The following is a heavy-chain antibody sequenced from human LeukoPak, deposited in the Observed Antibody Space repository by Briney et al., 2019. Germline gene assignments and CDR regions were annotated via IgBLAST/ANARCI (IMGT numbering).Heavy chain of an antibody. CDR3: ARRRNHAFDI. Sequence: PSETMSLTCAVYGGSFSGYYWSWIRQPPGKGREWVSYISSSGSTIYYADPVKGRFTLSRDNAKNSLYLQMNSLRAEDTAVYYCARRRNHAFDIWGQGTMVTVSS. CDR1: GGSFSGYY. CDR2: ISSSGSTI. J-gene: IGHJ3*02. V-gene: IGHV3-11*01.